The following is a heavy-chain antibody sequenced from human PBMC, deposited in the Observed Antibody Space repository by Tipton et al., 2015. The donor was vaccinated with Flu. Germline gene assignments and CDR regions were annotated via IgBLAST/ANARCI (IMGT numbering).Heavy chain of an antibody. J-gene: IGHJ4*02. CDR2: VYHGGTT. D-gene: IGHD3-10*01. CDR3: ATTTYYYGSGTHDY. CDR1: GYSISSRYY. Sequence: TLSLTCTVSGYSISSRYYWGWIRQPPGKGLEWIGCVYHGGTTYYNPSLKGRVALSLDTFNNQFSLKLTSLTAADTAVYFCATTTYYYGSGTHDYWGQRTPVTVSS. V-gene: IGHV4-38-2*02.